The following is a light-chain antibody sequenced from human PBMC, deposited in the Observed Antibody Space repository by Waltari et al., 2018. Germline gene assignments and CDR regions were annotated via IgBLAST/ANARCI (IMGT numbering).Light chain of an antibody. CDR1: SSNIGQNG. CDR3: AAWDDSRAGRV. V-gene: IGLV1-44*01. CDR2: TND. Sequence: QSVLTQPPSASGTPGQRVTISCSGSSSNIGQNGVSWYQQFPGTAPKLRIHTNDQRPSGVPARFSGSKSGTSASLAISGLHSDDEAHYYCAAWDDSRAGRVFGGGTKVTVL. J-gene: IGLJ3*02.